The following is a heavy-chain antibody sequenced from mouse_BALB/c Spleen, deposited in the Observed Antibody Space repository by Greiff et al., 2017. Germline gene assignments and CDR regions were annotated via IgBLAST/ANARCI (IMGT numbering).Heavy chain of an antibody. Sequence: QVQRKESGPGLVQPSQSLSITCTVSGFPLTSHGVHWVRKSTGKGLEWLGVIWSGGCTDYNAAFISRLSIRKDNSKSQVFFKMNSLQANDTAIYYCTGTGTGGVFDYWGQGTTLTVSS. D-gene: IGHD3-3*01. CDR3: TGTGTGGVFDY. V-gene: IGHV2-2*02. CDR1: GFPLTSHG. J-gene: IGHJ2*01. CDR2: IWSGGCT.